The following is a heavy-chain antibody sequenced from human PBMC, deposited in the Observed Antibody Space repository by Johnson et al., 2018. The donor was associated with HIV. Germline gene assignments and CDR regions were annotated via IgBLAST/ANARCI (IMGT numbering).Heavy chain of an antibody. Sequence: VQLVESGGGLVQPGGSLRLSCAASGFIFSSYWMNWVRQAPGKGLEWVANIKQDGSEKYFVDSVKGRLTISRDNAKNTLSLQMNSLRPDETAGYYCARGYYYDSSGSDDAFDIWGQGTMVTVSS. V-gene: IGHV3-7*04. CDR3: ARGYYYDSSGSDDAFDI. D-gene: IGHD3-22*01. J-gene: IGHJ3*02. CDR1: GFIFSSYW. CDR2: IKQDGSEK.